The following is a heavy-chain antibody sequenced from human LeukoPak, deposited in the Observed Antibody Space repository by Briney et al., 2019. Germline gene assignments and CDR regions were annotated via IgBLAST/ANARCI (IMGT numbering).Heavy chain of an antibody. Sequence: SQTLSLTCAISGDTVSSNSAAWNWIRQSPSRGLEWLGRTYYRSKWYNNYALSVKSRMTVNPDTSKNQISLQLNSVTPEDTAVYYCARESAGTYYFDYWGQGALVTVSS. CDR1: GDTVSSNSAA. CDR3: ARESAGTYYFDY. D-gene: IGHD6-19*01. CDR2: TYYRSKWYN. V-gene: IGHV6-1*01. J-gene: IGHJ4*02.